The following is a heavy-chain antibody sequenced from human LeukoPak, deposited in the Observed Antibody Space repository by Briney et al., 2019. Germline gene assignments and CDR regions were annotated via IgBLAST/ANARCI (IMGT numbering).Heavy chain of an antibody. CDR3: ARGGTSALEWFGP. V-gene: IGHV4-59*01. J-gene: IGHJ5*02. CDR1: GVSISSYY. CDR2: IYNSGST. Sequence: SETLSLTCTVSGVSISSYYWSWIRQPPGKGLEWIGYIYNSGSTKYNPSLKSRVTISIDTSKNQFSLKVNSVTAADTAVYYCARGGTSALEWFGPWGQGTLVTVSS. D-gene: IGHD3-16*01.